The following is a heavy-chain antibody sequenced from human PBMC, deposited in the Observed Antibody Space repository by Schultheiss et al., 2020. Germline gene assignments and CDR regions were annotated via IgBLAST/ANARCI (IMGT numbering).Heavy chain of an antibody. V-gene: IGHV1-2*02. Sequence: ASVKVSCKASGSTFTGYYMHWVRQAPGQGLEWMGWINPNSGGTNYAQKFQGRVTITADESTSTAYMELSSLRSEDTAVYYCARGGKRRINNWFDPWGQGTLVTVSS. D-gene: IGHD2-15*01. CDR1: GSTFTGYY. J-gene: IGHJ5*02. CDR3: ARGGKRRINNWFDP. CDR2: INPNSGGT.